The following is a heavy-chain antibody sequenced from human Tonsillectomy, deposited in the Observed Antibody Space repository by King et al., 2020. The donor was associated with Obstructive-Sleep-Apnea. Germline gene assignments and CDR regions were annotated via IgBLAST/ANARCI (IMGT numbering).Heavy chain of an antibody. CDR1: GFTFADYA. V-gene: IGHV3-9*01. CDR2: ISWKSVNL. J-gene: IGHJ4*02. Sequence: VQLVESGGGLVQPGRSLRLSCAASGFTFADYAMTWVRQVPGKGLEWGPGISWKSVNLVYVESVKGRFIISRDKAKKSLFLQMNSLRVEDTAFYYCAKSRGIAAEDIDCWGQGTLVIVSS. CDR3: AKSRGIAAEDIDC. D-gene: IGHD6-13*01.